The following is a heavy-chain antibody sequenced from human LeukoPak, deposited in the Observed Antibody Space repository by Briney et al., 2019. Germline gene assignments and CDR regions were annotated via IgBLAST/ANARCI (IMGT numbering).Heavy chain of an antibody. CDR1: GGSINNYY. CDR3: ARDVNRGDYFDY. Sequence: SETLSLTCTVSGGSINNYYWSWIRQPPGKGLEWIGYIFYSGSTNYNPSLKSRVTISVDTSRNQFSLKLSSVTAPDTAVYYCARDVNRGDYFDYWGQGTLVTVSS. J-gene: IGHJ4*02. D-gene: IGHD3-10*01. V-gene: IGHV4-59*01. CDR2: IFYSGST.